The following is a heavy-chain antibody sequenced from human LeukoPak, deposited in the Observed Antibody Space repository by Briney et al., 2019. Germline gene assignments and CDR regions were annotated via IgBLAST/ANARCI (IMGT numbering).Heavy chain of an antibody. CDR2: IYYSGNT. CDR1: GGSISSFY. V-gene: IGHV4-59*01. D-gene: IGHD1-26*01. CDR3: ARGYSGSYGRFDY. J-gene: IGHJ4*02. Sequence: SETLSLACTVSGGSISSFYWSWIRQPPGKGLEWIGYIYYSGNTNYNPSLKNRVTISVDTSKNQFSLKLSSVTAADTAVYYCARGYSGSYGRFDYWGQGTLATVSS.